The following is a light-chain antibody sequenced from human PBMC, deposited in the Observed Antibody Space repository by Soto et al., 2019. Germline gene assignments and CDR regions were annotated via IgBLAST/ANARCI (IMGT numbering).Light chain of an antibody. Sequence: SYELTQPPSVSVAPGQTARITCGGNNIGSKSVHWYQQKPGQSPVLVVYDDIDRPSGIPERFSGSNSGNTATLTISRVEAGDEAEYYCQVWDSSSDHYVVFGGGTKLTVL. V-gene: IGLV3-21*02. CDR3: QVWDSSSDHYVV. J-gene: IGLJ2*01. CDR2: DDI. CDR1: NIGSKS.